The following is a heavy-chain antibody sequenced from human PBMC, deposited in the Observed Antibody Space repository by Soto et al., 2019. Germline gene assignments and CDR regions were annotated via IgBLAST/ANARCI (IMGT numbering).Heavy chain of an antibody. J-gene: IGHJ4*02. CDR2: ISSNGGST. CDR1: GFTFSSYA. Sequence: GGSLRLSCAASGFTFSSYAMHWVRQAPGKGLEYVSAISSNGGSTYYANSVKGRFTISRDNTNNTLYLQMGSLRAEDMAVYYCARVLNCSSTSCYAYYFDYWGQGTLVTVSS. V-gene: IGHV3-64*01. D-gene: IGHD2-2*01. CDR3: ARVLNCSSTSCYAYYFDY.